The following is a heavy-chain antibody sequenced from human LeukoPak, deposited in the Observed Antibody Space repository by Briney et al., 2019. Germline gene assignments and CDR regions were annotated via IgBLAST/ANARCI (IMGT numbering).Heavy chain of an antibody. CDR2: IRFDGSSK. J-gene: IGHJ4*02. CDR1: GFTFSDYG. V-gene: IGHV3-30*02. Sequence: SGGSLRLSCAASGFTFSDYGIHWVRQAPGKGLEWVAFIRFDGSSKYYTDSVKGRFTISRDNSKNTLYLQMNSLRAEDTAVYYCARTLSGITMIVVVTLDYWGQGTLVTVSS. D-gene: IGHD3-22*01. CDR3: ARTLSGITMIVVVTLDY.